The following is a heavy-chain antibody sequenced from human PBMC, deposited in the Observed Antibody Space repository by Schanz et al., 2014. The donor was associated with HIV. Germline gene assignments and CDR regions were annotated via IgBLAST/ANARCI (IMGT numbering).Heavy chain of an antibody. Sequence: QVRLVESGGGVVRPGRSLRLSCAASGYSFSTYGMYWVRQAPGKGLEWVADIWHDGSNKNYADSVNGRFTISRDNSKNTLSLQMTALRTEDTAIYYCAKPEYDSSGNSQTHFDYWGQGTLVSVSS. V-gene: IGHV3-33*06. CDR2: IWHDGSNK. CDR3: AKPEYDSSGNSQTHFDY. J-gene: IGHJ4*02. D-gene: IGHD3-22*01. CDR1: GYSFSTYG.